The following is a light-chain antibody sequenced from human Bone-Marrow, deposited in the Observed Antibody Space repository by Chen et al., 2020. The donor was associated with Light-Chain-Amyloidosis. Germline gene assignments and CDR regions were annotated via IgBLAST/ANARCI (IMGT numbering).Light chain of an antibody. Sequence: QSALPQPGAVSGPPVQSITIPRTGTSSYVGGDNHVSWYQQHPDKAPKLMIYEVTNRPAWVPDRFSGSKSNNTASLTVSGLQTEDEADYFCSSYTITNALVFGSGTRVTVL. V-gene: IGLV2-14*01. J-gene: IGLJ1*01. CDR2: EVT. CDR3: SSYTITNALV. CDR1: SSYVGGDNH.